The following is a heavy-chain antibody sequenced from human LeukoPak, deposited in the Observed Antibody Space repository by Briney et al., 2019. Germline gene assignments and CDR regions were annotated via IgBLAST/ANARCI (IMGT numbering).Heavy chain of an antibody. CDR3: AGHQYSSNWYAFDY. Sequence: GGSLRLSCAASGFTFSSYEMNWVRQAPGKGLEWVPFITSSGSTVYYADSVKGRFTISRDNAKNSLFLQMNSLRAEDTAVYYCAGHQYSSNWYAFDYWGQGTLVTVSS. CDR2: ITSSGSTV. CDR1: GFTFSSYE. J-gene: IGHJ4*02. V-gene: IGHV3-48*03. D-gene: IGHD6-13*01.